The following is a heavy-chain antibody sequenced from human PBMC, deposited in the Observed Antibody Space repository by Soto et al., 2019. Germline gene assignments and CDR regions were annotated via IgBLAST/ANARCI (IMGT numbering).Heavy chain of an antibody. J-gene: IGHJ4*02. CDR3: VRGDNWNDEASDY. CDR2: ICSDGNNR. Sequence: QVQLVESGGGVVQPGRSLRLSCAASGFMFSNHGMHWVRQAPGKGLEWVAVICSDGNNRYYADSVKGRFTISRDNSKNTLYLQMNSLRAEDTAVYYCVRGDNWNDEASDYWGQGTLVTVSS. V-gene: IGHV3-33*01. CDR1: GFMFSNHG. D-gene: IGHD1-1*01.